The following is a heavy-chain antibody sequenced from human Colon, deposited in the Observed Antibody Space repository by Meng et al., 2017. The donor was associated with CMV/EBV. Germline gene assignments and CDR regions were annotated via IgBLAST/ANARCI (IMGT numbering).Heavy chain of an antibody. CDR2: IRNKANNYAT. D-gene: IGHD3-22*01. CDR3: TRGRYDGSGNYFAY. Sequence: SGFTFSGSAMHWVRQASGKGLEWVGRIRNKANNYATVYAASVNGRFTISRDDSKNTAFLQMNSLKSEDTAVYYCTRGRYDGSGNYFAYWGQGILVTVSS. V-gene: IGHV3-73*01. CDR1: GFTFSGSA. J-gene: IGHJ4*02.